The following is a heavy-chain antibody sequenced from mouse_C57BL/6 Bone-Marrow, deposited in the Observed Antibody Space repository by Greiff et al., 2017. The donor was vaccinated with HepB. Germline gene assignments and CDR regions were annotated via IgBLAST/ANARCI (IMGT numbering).Heavy chain of an antibody. CDR1: GFSLSTSGMG. D-gene: IGHD4-1*01. CDR3: ARDWHWYFDV. CDR2: IYWDDDK. V-gene: IGHV8-12*01. J-gene: IGHJ1*03. Sequence: QVTLKECGPGILQSSQTLSLTCSFSGFSLSTSGMGVSWIRQPSGKGLEWLAHIYWDDDKRYNPSLKSRLTISKDTSRNQVFLKITSVDTADTATYYCARDWHWYFDVWGTGTTVTVSS.